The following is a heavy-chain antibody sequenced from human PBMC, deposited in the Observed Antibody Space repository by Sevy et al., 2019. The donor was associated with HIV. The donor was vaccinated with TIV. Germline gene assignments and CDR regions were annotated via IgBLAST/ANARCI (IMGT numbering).Heavy chain of an antibody. CDR2: INEDGSGK. Sequence: GGSLRLSCVASGFTFTRYWMSWVRQAPGKGLEWVANINEDGSGKYYVDSVKGRFTISRDNAKNSLSLQMNSLRAEDTALYYCARDVAAGYYWGQGTLVTVSS. D-gene: IGHD6-13*01. J-gene: IGHJ4*02. CDR3: ARDVAAGYY. V-gene: IGHV3-7*01. CDR1: GFTFTRYW.